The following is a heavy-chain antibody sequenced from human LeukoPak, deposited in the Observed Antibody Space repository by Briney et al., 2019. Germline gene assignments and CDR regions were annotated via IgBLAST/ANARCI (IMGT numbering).Heavy chain of an antibody. Sequence: GGSLRLSCAASGFTFSSYAMSWVRLAPGKGLEWVSAISGSGGSTYYADSVKGRFTISRDNSKNTLYLQMNSLRAEDTAVYYCAKGRGIKMTVPIYYFDYWGQGTLVTVSS. CDR3: AKGRGIKMTVPIYYFDY. J-gene: IGHJ4*02. D-gene: IGHD2-2*01. CDR2: ISGSGGST. V-gene: IGHV3-23*01. CDR1: GFTFSSYA.